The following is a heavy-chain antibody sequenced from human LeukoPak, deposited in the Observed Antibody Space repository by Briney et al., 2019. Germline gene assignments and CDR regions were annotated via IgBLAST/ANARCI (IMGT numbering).Heavy chain of an antibody. J-gene: IGHJ5*02. CDR3: ARVRGNWFDP. V-gene: IGHV4-38-2*02. CDR1: GYSISSGYY. CDR2: IYHSGST. Sequence: SEILSLTCTVSGYSISSGYYWGWIRQPPGKGLEWIGSIYHSGSTYYNPSLKSRVTISVDTSKNQFSLKLSSVTAADTAVYYCARVRGNWFDPWGQGTLVTVSS.